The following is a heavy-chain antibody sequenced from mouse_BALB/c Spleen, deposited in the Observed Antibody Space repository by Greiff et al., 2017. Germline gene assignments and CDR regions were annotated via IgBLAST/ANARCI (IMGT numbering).Heavy chain of an antibody. V-gene: IGHV14-3*02. D-gene: IGHD1-2*01. CDR2: IDPANGNT. J-gene: IGHJ4*01. CDR3: ARVHYYGYEDY. CDR1: GFNIKDTY. Sequence: VQLQQSGAELVKPGASVKLSCTASGFNIKDTYMHWVKQRPEQGLEWIGRIDPANGNTKYDPKFQGKATITADTSSNTAYLQLSSLTSEDTAVYYGARVHYYGYEDYWGQGTSVTVSS.